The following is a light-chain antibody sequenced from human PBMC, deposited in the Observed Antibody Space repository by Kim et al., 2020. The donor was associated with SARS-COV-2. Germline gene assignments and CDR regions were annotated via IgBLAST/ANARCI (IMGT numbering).Light chain of an antibody. J-gene: IGLJ3*02. CDR3: LLSYSGARV. V-gene: IGLV7-46*01. CDR2: DTS. CDR1: TGAVTSGHY. Sequence: VTSSCGTSTGAVTSGHYPYWFQQKPGPAPRTLIYDTSNKHAWTPARFSGSLLGGKAALTLSGAQPEDEAEYYCLLSYSGARVFGGGTQLTVL.